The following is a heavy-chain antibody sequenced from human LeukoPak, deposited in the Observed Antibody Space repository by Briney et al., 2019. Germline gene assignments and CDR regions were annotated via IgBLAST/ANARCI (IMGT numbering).Heavy chain of an antibody. Sequence: PGASVKVSCKASGYTFTGYYIHWVRPAPGQGLEWMGIINPSDGTTSYAQKFQGRVTMTRDTSTSTVYMEVRSLRSEDTAVYYCARAPANKYDSRLPEDYWGQGTLVTVSS. CDR2: INPSDGTT. V-gene: IGHV1-46*01. D-gene: IGHD3-22*01. J-gene: IGHJ4*02. CDR1: GYTFTGYY. CDR3: ARAPANKYDSRLPEDY.